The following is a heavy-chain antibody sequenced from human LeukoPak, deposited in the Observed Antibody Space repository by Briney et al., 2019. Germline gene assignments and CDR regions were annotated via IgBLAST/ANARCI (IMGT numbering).Heavy chain of an antibody. J-gene: IGHJ4*02. V-gene: IGHV3-21*01. CDR3: ASPSYGEGAFDY. Sequence: PGGSLRLSCAASGFTFSSYSMNWVRQAPGKGLEWVSSISSSSSYIYYADSVKGRFTISRDNAKNSLYLQMNSLRAEDTAVYYCASPSYGEGAFDYWGQGTLITVSS. CDR2: ISSSSSYI. D-gene: IGHD4-17*01. CDR1: GFTFSSYS.